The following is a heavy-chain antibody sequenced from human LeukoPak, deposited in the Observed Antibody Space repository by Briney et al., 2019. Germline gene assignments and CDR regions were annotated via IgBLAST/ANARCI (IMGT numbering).Heavy chain of an antibody. CDR2: IYTSGST. D-gene: IGHD3-22*01. J-gene: IGHJ4*02. CDR1: GGSISSGSYY. V-gene: IGHV4-61*02. Sequence: SETLSLTCTVSGGSISSGSYYWSWIRQPAGKGLEWIGRIYTSGSTNYNPSLKSRVTISVDTSKNQFSLKLSSVTAADTAVYYCASIGLLQYFDYWDQGTLVTVSS. CDR3: ASIGLLQYFDY.